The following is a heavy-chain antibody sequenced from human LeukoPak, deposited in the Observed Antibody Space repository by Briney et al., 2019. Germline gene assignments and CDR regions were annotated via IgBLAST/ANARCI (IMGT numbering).Heavy chain of an antibody. V-gene: IGHV3-23*01. CDR2: ISGSGGST. Sequence: QSGGSLRLSCAASGFTFSVYAMSWVRQAPGKGLEWVSAISGSGGSTYYADSVKGRFTISRDNSKNTLFLQMNSLRAEDTAVYYCAKCLDYYDSSGYFYYYYMDVWGKGTTVTVSS. J-gene: IGHJ6*03. D-gene: IGHD3-22*01. CDR1: GFTFSVYA. CDR3: AKCLDYYDSSGYFYYYYMDV.